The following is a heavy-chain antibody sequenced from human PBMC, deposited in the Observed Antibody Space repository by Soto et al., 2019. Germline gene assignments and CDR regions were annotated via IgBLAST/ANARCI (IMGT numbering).Heavy chain of an antibody. V-gene: IGHV2-5*02. CDR2: LYWDDDK. J-gene: IGHJ6*02. Sequence: QITLKETGPTLVKPTQTLTLTCTFSGLSLRTTGVGVGWFRQPPGKALEWLALLYWDDDKRYSLSLNSRVTITKDHSEKQVVLTMTNMDTVNTATYYCVQSRCGADCLQISSSNSYYGLDVWGQGTTVTVSS. D-gene: IGHD2-21*02. CDR1: GLSLRTTGVG. CDR3: VQSRCGADCLQISSSNSYYGLDV.